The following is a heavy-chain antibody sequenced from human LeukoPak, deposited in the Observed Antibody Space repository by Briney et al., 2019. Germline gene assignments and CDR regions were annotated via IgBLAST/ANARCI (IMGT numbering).Heavy chain of an antibody. CDR3: AYSGSYFDWYFDL. D-gene: IGHD1-26*01. V-gene: IGHV3-23*01. CDR2: ISGSCSRT. J-gene: IGHJ2*01. Sequence: GGSLRLSCSASVFTFSSYGMSWVRQAPGKGLEWVSAISGSCSRTYYADSAEGRFTISRDNSRNTLYLQMNSLRAEDTAVYYCAYSGSYFDWYFDLWGRGTLVTVSS. CDR1: VFTFSSYG.